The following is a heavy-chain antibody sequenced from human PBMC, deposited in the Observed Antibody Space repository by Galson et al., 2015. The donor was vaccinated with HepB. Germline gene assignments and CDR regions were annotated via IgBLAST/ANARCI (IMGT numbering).Heavy chain of an antibody. CDR1: GFTFRSYA. V-gene: IGHV3-30-3*01. D-gene: IGHD3-10*01. CDR3: ARGCLGELRVGYMDV. J-gene: IGHJ6*03. Sequence: SLRLSCAASGFTFRSYAMHWVRQAPGKGLEWVAVISYDGSNKYYADSVKGRFTISRDNSKNTLYLQMNSLRAEDTAVYYCARGCLGELRVGYMDVWGQGTPVTVSS. CDR2: ISYDGSNK.